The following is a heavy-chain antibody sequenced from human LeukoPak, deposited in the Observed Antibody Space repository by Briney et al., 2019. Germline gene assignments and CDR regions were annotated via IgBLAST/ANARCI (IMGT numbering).Heavy chain of an antibody. V-gene: IGHV1-18*01. D-gene: IGHD3-10*01. CDR3: ARSYGSGSYYDY. J-gene: IGHJ4*02. CDR1: GYTFTRFV. Sequence: ASVKVSCKASGYTFTRFVISWVRQAPGQGLEWMGLISGYKGNTNYAQKLQGRVTMTTDTSTSTAYMELRSLRSDDTAVYYCARSYGSGSYYDYWREGALVTVFS. CDR2: ISGYKGNT.